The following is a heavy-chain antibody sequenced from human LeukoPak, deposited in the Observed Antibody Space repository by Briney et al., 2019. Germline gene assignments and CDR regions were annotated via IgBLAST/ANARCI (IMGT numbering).Heavy chain of an antibody. V-gene: IGHV4-39*07. CDR1: GGSISSSNYY. J-gene: IGHJ6*03. CDR3: ARLSPQSIAAAEGYYYYYMDV. D-gene: IGHD6-13*01. Sequence: KSSETLSLTCTVAGGSISSSNYYWGWIRQPPGKGVEWFGNIYYSGSTYYNPSLKSRVTISVDTSKNQFSLKLSSVTAADTAVYYCARLSPQSIAAAEGYYYYYMDVWGKGTTVTISS. CDR2: IYYSGST.